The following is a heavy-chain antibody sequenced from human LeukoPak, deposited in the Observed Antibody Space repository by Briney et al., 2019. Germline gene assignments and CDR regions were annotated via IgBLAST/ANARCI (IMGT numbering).Heavy chain of an antibody. D-gene: IGHD4-17*01. CDR1: GFTFSSYW. CDR2: INSDGSST. CDR3: AKGRNEDGDAALNY. Sequence: PGGSLRLSCAASGFTFSSYWMHWGRQAPGKGLVWVSRINSDGSSTNYADSVKGRFTISRDNSKNTLYLQMNSLRAEDTAAYHCAKGRNEDGDAALNYWGQGTLVTVSS. J-gene: IGHJ4*02. V-gene: IGHV3-74*01.